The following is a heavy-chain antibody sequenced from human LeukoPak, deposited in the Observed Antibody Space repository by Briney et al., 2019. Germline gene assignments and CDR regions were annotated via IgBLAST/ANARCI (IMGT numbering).Heavy chain of an antibody. Sequence: PGRSLRLSCAASGFTFSSYAMHWVRQAPGKGLEWVAVISYDGSNKYYADSVKGRFTISRDNSKNTLYLQMNSLRAEDTAVYYCARGDGPYTIDAFDIWGQGTMVTVSS. D-gene: IGHD4-11*01. J-gene: IGHJ3*02. V-gene: IGHV3-30*04. CDR2: ISYDGSNK. CDR3: ARGDGPYTIDAFDI. CDR1: GFTFSSYA.